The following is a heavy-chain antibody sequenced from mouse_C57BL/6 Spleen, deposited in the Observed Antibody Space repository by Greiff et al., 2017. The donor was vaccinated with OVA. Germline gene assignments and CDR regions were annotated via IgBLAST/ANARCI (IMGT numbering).Heavy chain of an antibody. CDR2: INPGSGGT. V-gene: IGHV1-54*01. CDR1: GYAFTNYL. Sequence: QVQLQQSGAELVRPGTSVKVSCKASGYAFTNYLIEWVKQRPGQGLEWIGVINPGSGGTNYNEKFKGKATLTADKSSSTAYMQLSSLTSEDSAVYFCARSGRGYDGTGLSVWGTGTTVTVSS. D-gene: IGHD2-2*01. CDR3: ARSGRGYDGTGLSV. J-gene: IGHJ1*03.